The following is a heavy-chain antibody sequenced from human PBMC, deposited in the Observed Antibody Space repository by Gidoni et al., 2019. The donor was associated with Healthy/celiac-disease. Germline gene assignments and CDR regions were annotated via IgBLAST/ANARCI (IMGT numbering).Heavy chain of an antibody. CDR1: GFTFSSSW. CDR3: ARDWWPDY. J-gene: IGHJ4*02. CDR2: IKQDGSEK. D-gene: IGHD2-15*01. V-gene: IGHV3-7*01. Sequence: EVQLVESGGGLVQPGGSLRLSCAASGFTFSSSWMSWVRQAPGKGMEWVANIKQDGSEKYYVDSVKGRFTISRDNAKNSLYLQMNSLRAEDTAVYYCARDWWPDYWGQGTLVTVSS.